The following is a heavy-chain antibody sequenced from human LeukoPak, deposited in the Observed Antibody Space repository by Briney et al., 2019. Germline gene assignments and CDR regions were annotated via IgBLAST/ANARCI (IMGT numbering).Heavy chain of an antibody. V-gene: IGHV3-21*01. Sequence: GGSLRLSCAASGFTFSSYSMNWVRQAPGKGLEWVSSISSRSSYIYYADSVKGRFTISRDNAKNSLYLQMNSLRAEDTAVYYCARDQVSYYYGSGSYQNPFDYWGQGTLDSVSS. CDR2: ISSRSSYI. CDR3: ARDQVSYYYGSGSYQNPFDY. D-gene: IGHD3-10*01. CDR1: GFTFSSYS. J-gene: IGHJ4*02.